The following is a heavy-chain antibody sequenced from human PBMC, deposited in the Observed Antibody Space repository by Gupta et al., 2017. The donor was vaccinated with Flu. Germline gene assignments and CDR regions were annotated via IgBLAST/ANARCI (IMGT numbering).Heavy chain of an antibody. V-gene: IGHV3-23*01. J-gene: IGHJ5*02. CDR3: AKDPPKDKGNSVYYYAWFDP. CDR1: GFHFSSHA. CDR2: ISGSGGST. D-gene: IGHD3-22*01. Sequence: EVQLLESGGGLVQPGGSLRLSCAASGFHFSSHAMAWVRQVPGKGLEWVSAISGSGGSTYYADSVKDRFTISRDNSENTLYLQMNSLRAEDTAVYFCAKDPPKDKGNSVYYYAWFDPWGQGTLVTVSS.